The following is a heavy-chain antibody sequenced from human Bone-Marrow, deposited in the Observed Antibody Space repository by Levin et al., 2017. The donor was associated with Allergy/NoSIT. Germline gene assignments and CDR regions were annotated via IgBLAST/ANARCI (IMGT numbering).Heavy chain of an antibody. CDR2: INSDGSST. V-gene: IGHV3-74*01. CDR1: GFTFSSYW. Sequence: GGSLRLSCAASGFTFSSYWMHWVRQAPGKGLVWVSRINSDGSSTSYADSVKGRFTIPRDNAKNTLYLQMNSLRAEGTAVYYCARGLVWFGELLFLWGQGTLVTVSS. J-gene: IGHJ4*02. D-gene: IGHD3-10*01. CDR3: ARGLVWFGELLFL.